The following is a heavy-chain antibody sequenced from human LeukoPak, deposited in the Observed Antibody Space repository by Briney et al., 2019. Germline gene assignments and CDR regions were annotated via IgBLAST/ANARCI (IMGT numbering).Heavy chain of an antibody. D-gene: IGHD3-9*01. V-gene: IGHV3-33*08. CDR3: ARDVYDILTGYTGNAFDI. CDR2: ICYNGSNK. J-gene: IGHJ3*02. CDR1: GFTFSTYA. Sequence: GGSLRLSCAASGFTFSTYAIHWVRQAPGKGLEWVAVICYNGSNKYYADSVKGRFTISRDNSKNTLYLQMNSLRAEDTAVYYCARDVYDILTGYTGNAFDIWGQGTMVTVSS.